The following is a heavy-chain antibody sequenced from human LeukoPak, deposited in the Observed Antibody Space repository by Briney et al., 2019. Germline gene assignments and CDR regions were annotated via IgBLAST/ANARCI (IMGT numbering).Heavy chain of an antibody. V-gene: IGHV4-59*01. D-gene: IGHD6-13*01. CDR3: ARVFGSSWYLIN. J-gene: IGHJ4*02. CDR2: ISYTGIT. Sequence: SETLSLTCSVSGGSIGGYSWTWVRQPPGKRLEYIGYISYTGITYYNPSLMSRVTISVATSKNQFSLKLSSVTAADTAVYYCARVFGSSWYLINWGQGTLVTVSS. CDR1: GGSIGGYS.